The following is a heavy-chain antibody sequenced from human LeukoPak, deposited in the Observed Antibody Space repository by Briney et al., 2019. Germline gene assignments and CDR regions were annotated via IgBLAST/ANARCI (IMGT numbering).Heavy chain of an antibody. Sequence: SETLSLTCTVSGGSISSYYWSWIRQPPGKGLEWIGYIYYSGSTNYNPSLKSRVTISVDTSKNQFSLKLSSVTAADTAVYYCAHRHYGSGSYYNPGNWFDPWGQGTLVTVSS. CDR1: GGSISSYY. D-gene: IGHD3-10*01. CDR3: AHRHYGSGSYYNPGNWFDP. CDR2: IYYSGST. J-gene: IGHJ5*02. V-gene: IGHV4-59*01.